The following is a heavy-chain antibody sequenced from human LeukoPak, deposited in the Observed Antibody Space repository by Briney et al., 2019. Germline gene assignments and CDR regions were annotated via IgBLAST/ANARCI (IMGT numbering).Heavy chain of an antibody. Sequence: GGSLRLSCAASGFSFSSLWMHWVRQAPGKGLVWVSRLNTDGSSTNYADSVKGRFTISRDNAKNTLYLQMNSLRAEDTAIYYCARVAYSSNWYIDYWGQGTLVAVSS. V-gene: IGHV3-74*01. J-gene: IGHJ4*02. CDR2: LNTDGSST. CDR3: ARVAYSSNWYIDY. D-gene: IGHD6-13*01. CDR1: GFSFSSLW.